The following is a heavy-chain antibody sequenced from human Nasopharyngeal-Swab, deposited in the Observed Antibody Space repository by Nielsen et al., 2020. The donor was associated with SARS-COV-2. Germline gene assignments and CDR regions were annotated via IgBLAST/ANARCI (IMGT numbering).Heavy chain of an antibody. D-gene: IGHD4-17*01. CDR2: MNPNSGNT. J-gene: IGHJ4*02. V-gene: IGHV1-8*01. Sequence: ASAKVSCKASGYTFTSYDINWVRQPTGQGLEWMGWMNPNSGNTGYAQKFQGRVTMTRNTSISTAYMELSSLRSEDTAVYYCARVTLHYGDYADYWGQGTLVTVSS. CDR3: ARVTLHYGDYADY. CDR1: GYTFTSYD.